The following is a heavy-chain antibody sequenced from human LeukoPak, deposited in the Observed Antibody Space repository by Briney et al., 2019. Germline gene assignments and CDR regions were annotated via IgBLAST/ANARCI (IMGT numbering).Heavy chain of an antibody. D-gene: IGHD6-13*01. CDR3: ASPYSSRWYELCY. V-gene: IGHV3-11*04. Sequence: PGGSLRLSCAASGFTFSDYYMSWLRQAPGKGLEWVSYISSSGSTIYYADSVKGRFTISRDNAKNSLYLQMNSLRAEDTAVYYCASPYSSRWYELCYWGQGTLVTVSS. CDR1: GFTFSDYY. J-gene: IGHJ4*02. CDR2: ISSSGSTI.